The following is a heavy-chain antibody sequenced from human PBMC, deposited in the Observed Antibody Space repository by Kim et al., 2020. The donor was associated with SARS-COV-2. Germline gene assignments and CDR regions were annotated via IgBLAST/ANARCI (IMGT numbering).Heavy chain of an antibody. CDR3: ARAYRGVRLVNYFEY. Sequence: GGSLRLSCAAAGFTFSTYDMHWVRQSTTKGLEWVSAIGTTGDTYYSGSVKGRFIISRENAKNSLYLQMDSLRAGDTAVYYCARAYRGVRLVNYFEYWGQ. CDR1: GFTFSTYD. CDR2: IGTTGDT. V-gene: IGHV3-13*01. D-gene: IGHD3-10*01. J-gene: IGHJ4*02.